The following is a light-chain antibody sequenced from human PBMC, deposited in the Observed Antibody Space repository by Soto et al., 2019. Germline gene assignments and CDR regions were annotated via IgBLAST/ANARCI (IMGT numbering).Light chain of an antibody. CDR2: GAS. V-gene: IGKV3-15*01. J-gene: IGKJ1*01. CDR3: QQYNNWPPWT. CDR1: QSVTGSY. Sequence: EIVLTQSPDTLSLSPGHRATLSCRARQSVTGSYLAWYQQKPGQAPRLLIYGASTRATGIPARFSGSGSGTEFTLTISSLQPEDFAVYYCQQYNNWPPWTFGQGTKVDIK.